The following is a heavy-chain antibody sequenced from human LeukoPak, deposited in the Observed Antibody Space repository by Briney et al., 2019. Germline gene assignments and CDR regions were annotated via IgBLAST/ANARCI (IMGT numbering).Heavy chain of an antibody. CDR1: GYNFIGYG. J-gene: IGHJ3*02. Sequence: ASVKVSCKASGYNFIGYGITWVRQAPGQGLEWMGRISGYNGNTKYAKKFQGRVTMPRDTSTNTAYMELRSLRYDDTGVYYCARDEFYGSASAGDDGFDMWGQGTMVTVS. V-gene: IGHV1-18*01. CDR2: ISGYNGNT. CDR3: ARDEFYGSASAGDDGFDM. D-gene: IGHD3-10*01.